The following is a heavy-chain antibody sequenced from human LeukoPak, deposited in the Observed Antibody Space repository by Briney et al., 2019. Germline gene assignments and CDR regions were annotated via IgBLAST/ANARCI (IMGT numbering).Heavy chain of an antibody. CDR1: GFTFSSYW. J-gene: IGHJ4*02. D-gene: IGHD3-3*01. CDR3: ARAYYDFWNGSRGY. CDR2: IKQDGSEK. Sequence: SGGSLRLSCAASGFTFSSYWMSWVRQAPGKGLEWVANIKQDGSEKYYVDSVKGRFTISRDNAKNSLYLQMNSLRAEDTAVYYCARAYYDFWNGSRGYWGQGTLVTVSS. V-gene: IGHV3-7*01.